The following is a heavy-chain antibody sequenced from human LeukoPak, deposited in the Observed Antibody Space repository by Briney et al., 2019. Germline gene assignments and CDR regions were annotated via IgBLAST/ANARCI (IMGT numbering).Heavy chain of an antibody. Sequence: SVKVSCKASGGTFTSYAISWVRQAPGQGLEWMGRIIPIFGTANYAQKFQGRVTITTDESTSTAYMELSSLRSEDTAVYYCARALVRTYYYDSSSAFDIWGQGTMVTVSS. CDR3: ARALVRTYYYDSSSAFDI. CDR1: GGTFTSYA. CDR2: IIPIFGTA. V-gene: IGHV1-69*05. D-gene: IGHD3-22*01. J-gene: IGHJ3*02.